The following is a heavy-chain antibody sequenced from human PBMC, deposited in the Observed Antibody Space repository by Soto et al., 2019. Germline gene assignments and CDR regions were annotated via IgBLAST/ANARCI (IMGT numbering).Heavy chain of an antibody. CDR2: IWDDGTNK. V-gene: IGHV3-33*01. D-gene: IGHD5-12*01. CDR1: GFVFSSYG. J-gene: IGHJ5*02. CDR3: VRDQVLYSGYDLDNWFDL. Sequence: QVQLVESGGGVVQPGRSLRLSCAASGFVFSSYGMHWVRQAPGKGLEWVAVIWDDGTNKYYGDSVKGRFSISRDNSKNMLYLQMSSLRAEDTAVYYCVRDQVLYSGYDLDNWFDLWGQGTLVAVSS.